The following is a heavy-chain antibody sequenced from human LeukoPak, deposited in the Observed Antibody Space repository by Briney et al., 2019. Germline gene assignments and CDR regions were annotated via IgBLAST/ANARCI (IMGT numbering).Heavy chain of an antibody. D-gene: IGHD3-3*01. J-gene: IGHJ4*02. Sequence: GGSLRLSCAASGFTFSSYWMSWVRQAPGKGLEWVANIKQDGSEKYYVDSVKGRFTISRDNAKNSLYLQMNSLRAEDTAVYYCASGPYDFWSGYYQYWGQGTLVTVSS. CDR3: ASGPYDFWSGYYQY. CDR1: GFTFSSYW. V-gene: IGHV3-7*01. CDR2: IKQDGSEK.